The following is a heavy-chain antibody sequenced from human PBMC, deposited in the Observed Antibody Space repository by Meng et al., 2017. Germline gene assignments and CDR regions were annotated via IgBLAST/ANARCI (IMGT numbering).Heavy chain of an antibody. Sequence: ASVKVSCKASGYTFTSYAMHWVRQAPGQRLEWMGWINAGNGNTKYSQKFQGRVTITRDTSASTAHMELSSLRSEDTAVYYCARDKDSSGYYYHFDYWGQGTLVTVSS. J-gene: IGHJ4*02. D-gene: IGHD3-22*01. CDR2: INAGNGNT. V-gene: IGHV1-3*01. CDR1: GYTFTSYA. CDR3: ARDKDSSGYYYHFDY.